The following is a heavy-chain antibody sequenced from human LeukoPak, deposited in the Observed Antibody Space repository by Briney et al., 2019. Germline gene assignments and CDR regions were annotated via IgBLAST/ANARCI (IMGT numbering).Heavy chain of an antibody. CDR3: ARGWSWNYYGSGSHMDV. CDR1: GGSISSSSYY. CDR2: IYYSGST. J-gene: IGHJ6*03. Sequence: SETLSLTCTVSGGSISSSSYYWGWIRQPPGKGLEWIGSIYYSGSTYYNPSLKSRVTISVDTSKNQFSLKLSSVTAADTAVYYCARGWSWNYYGSGSHMDVWGKGTTVTVSS. D-gene: IGHD3-10*01. V-gene: IGHV4-39*07.